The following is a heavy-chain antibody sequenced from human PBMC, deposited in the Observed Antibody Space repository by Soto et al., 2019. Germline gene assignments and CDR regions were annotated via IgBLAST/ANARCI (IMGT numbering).Heavy chain of an antibody. J-gene: IGHJ4*01. D-gene: IGHD3-16*01. V-gene: IGHV4-4*02. CDR2: IYHSGTV. Sequence: SETLSLTCDVSSVSITSSNWWTWVRQPPGKGLEWLGKIYHSGTVNYNATLRSRVTISVDTPKNQLSMKLMSVTAADTAVYYCARDYDGLEYWGPGLLVTVSS. CDR1: SVSITSSNW. CDR3: ARDYDGLEY.